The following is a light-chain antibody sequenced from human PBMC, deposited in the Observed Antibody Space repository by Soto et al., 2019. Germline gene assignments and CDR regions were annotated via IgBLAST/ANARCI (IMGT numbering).Light chain of an antibody. J-gene: IGKJ2*01. CDR1: QSIGTY. CDR2: AAS. V-gene: IGKV1-39*01. Sequence: DAQMTQSPSSLSASVGDSVTITCRASQSIGTYLDWYRHKPGKAPKFLIYAASSLQSRVPSRFSGNGSGTGFTLTISSLQPEDLATYYCQESHSTFGQGTKLDIK. CDR3: QESHST.